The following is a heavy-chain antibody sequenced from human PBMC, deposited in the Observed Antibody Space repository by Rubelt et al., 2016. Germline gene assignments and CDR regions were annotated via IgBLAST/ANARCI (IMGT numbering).Heavy chain of an antibody. Sequence: QVQLVESGGGLVQPGGSLRLSCAASGFTFSSHYMTWVRQAPGKGLEWVAVMSHDGNHQYYADSVKGRLTISRDNSRNTLYLQMNSLRVEDTALYYCSVQLAGNVHWGQGTLVTVSS. J-gene: IGHJ4*02. CDR1: GFTFSSHY. CDR2: MSHDGNHQ. CDR3: SVQLAGNVH. D-gene: IGHD6-19*01. V-gene: IGHV3-30*03.